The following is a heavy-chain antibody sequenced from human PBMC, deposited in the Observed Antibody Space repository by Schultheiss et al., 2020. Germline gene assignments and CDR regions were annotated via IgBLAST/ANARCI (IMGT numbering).Heavy chain of an antibody. J-gene: IGHJ3*02. CDR2: IYYSGST. D-gene: IGHD1-26*01. CDR3: AGQGGGWREAFDI. Sequence: SQTLSLTCAVYGGSFSGYYWSWIRQPPGKGLEWIGYIYYSGSTYYNPSLKSRVTISVDTSKNQFSLKLSSVTAADTAVYYCAGQGGGWREAFDIWGQGTMVTFSS. CDR1: GGSFSGYY. V-gene: IGHV4-34*09.